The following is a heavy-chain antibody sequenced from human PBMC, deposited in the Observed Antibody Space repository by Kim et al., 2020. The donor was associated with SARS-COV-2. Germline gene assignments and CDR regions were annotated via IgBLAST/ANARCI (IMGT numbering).Heavy chain of an antibody. D-gene: IGHD4-4*01. CDR3: AKDRSTYETFDY. Sequence: GGSLRLSCAASRFTFSSYGMNWVRQAPGKGLEWVATISVSGAGTYYADSVTGRFTISRDKSKHTVYLQMHSLRVDNSAVYYCAKDRSTYETFDYWGQGTLVTVSS. CDR2: ISVSGAGT. J-gene: IGHJ4*02. V-gene: IGHV3-23*01. CDR1: RFTFSSYG.